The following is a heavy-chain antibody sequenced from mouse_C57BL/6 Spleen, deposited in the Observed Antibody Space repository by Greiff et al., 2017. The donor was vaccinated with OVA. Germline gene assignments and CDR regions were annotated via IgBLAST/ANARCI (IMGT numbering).Heavy chain of an antibody. CDR3: ARYDGYWYFDV. Sequence: EVQLQQSGPGMVKPSQSLSLTCTVTGYSITSGYDWHWIRHFPGNKLEWMGYISYSGSTNYNPSLKSRISITHDTSKNHFFLKLNSVTTEDTATYYCARYDGYWYFDVWGTGTTVTVSS. CDR2: ISYSGST. CDR1: GYSITSGYD. V-gene: IGHV3-1*01. J-gene: IGHJ1*03. D-gene: IGHD2-3*01.